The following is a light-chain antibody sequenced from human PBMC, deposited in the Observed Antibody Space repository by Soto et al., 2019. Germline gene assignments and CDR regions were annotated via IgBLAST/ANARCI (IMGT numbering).Light chain of an antibody. CDR1: QSLLHSNGYNY. CDR3: MQALQTHRT. V-gene: IGKV2-28*01. J-gene: IGKJ1*01. Sequence: EIVLTQSPFSLPVTPGEPASISCRSSQSLLHSNGYNYLDWYLQKPGQSPQLLIYLGSNRASGVPDRFSGSGSGTDFTLKISRVKAEDVGVYYCMQALQTHRTFGQGTKV. CDR2: LGS.